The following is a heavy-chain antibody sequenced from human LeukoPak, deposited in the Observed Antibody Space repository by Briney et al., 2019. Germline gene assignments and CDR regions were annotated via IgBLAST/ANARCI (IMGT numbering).Heavy chain of an antibody. D-gene: IGHD2-2*03. Sequence: PGGSLRLSCAASGFTFSDYALHWVRQAPGKGLEWVAIISDARSTPYYADSVKGRFTISRDDSKNTLYLQMNSPRAEDTAVYYCARDGYCSSFNCDGYWFDSWGQGTLVTVSS. V-gene: IGHV3-30*01. CDR3: ARDGYCSSFNCDGYWFDS. J-gene: IGHJ5*01. CDR1: GFTFSDYA. CDR2: ISDARSTP.